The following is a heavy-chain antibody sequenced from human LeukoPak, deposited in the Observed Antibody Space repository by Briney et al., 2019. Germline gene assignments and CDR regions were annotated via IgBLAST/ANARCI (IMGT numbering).Heavy chain of an antibody. CDR1: GYTCAAYY. J-gene: IGHJ4*02. V-gene: IGHV1-2*02. D-gene: IGHD5-24*01. CDR2: INPNSGGT. CDR3: ARDKDGYNYVPYY. Sequence: ASVKVSCKASGYTCAAYYIHWVRQAPGQGLEWMGWINPNSGGTNYAPKFQGRVTMTGDTSISTAYMELSRLRSDDTAVYYCARDKDGYNYVPYYWGQGILVTVSS.